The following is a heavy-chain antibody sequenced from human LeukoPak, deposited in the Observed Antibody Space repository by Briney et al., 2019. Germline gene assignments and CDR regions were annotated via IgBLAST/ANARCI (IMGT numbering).Heavy chain of an antibody. CDR2: IYYSGST. Sequence: PSETLSLTCTVSGGSISSGGYYWSWIRQHPGKGLEWIGYIYYSGSTYYNPSLKSRVTISVDTSKNQFSLKLSSVTAADTAVYYCARGDHCSGGSCPRIVNWFDPWGQGTLVTVSS. D-gene: IGHD2-15*01. CDR3: ARGDHCSGGSCPRIVNWFDP. J-gene: IGHJ5*02. V-gene: IGHV4-31*03. CDR1: GGSISSGGYY.